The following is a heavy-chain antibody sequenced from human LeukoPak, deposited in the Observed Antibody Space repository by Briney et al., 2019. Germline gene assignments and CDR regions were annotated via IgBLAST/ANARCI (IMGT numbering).Heavy chain of an antibody. CDR2: FSSSSSYI. CDR1: GFTFSSYS. CDR3: AKGIRFLEWFFDY. D-gene: IGHD3-3*01. Sequence: GGSLRLSCAASGFTFSSYSMNWVRQAPGKGLEWVSSFSSSSSYIYYADSVKGRFTISRDNAKNSLYLQMNSLRAEDTAVYYCAKGIRFLEWFFDYWGQGTLVTVSS. V-gene: IGHV3-21*01. J-gene: IGHJ4*02.